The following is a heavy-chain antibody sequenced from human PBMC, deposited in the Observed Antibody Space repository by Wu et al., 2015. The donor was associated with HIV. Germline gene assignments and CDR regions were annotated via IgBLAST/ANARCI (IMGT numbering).Heavy chain of an antibody. V-gene: IGHV1-2*02. CDR2: INPNRGGT. CDR1: GYTFTSYG. D-gene: IGHD5-24*01. Sequence: QVQLVQSGAEVKKPGASVKVFCKASGYTFTSYGISWVRQAPGQGLEWMGWINPNRGGTKYAQKFQGRVTMTRDTAVSTAYMDLNSLTSDDTAVYYCARLQSLHGLYSNADYWGQGTLVTVSS. CDR3: ARLQSLHGLYSNADY. J-gene: IGHJ4*02.